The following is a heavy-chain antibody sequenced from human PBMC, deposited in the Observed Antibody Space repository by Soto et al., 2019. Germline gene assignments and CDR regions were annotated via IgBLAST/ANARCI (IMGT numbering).Heavy chain of an antibody. CDR1: GYTFTSYG. CDR3: AREASAVISLDY. V-gene: IGHV1-18*04. Sequence: ASVKVSCKASGYTFTSYGISWVRQAPGQGLEWMGWISAYNGNTNYAQELQGRVTLTRDTSIGTAYMELYSLTSDDTAVYYCAREASAVISLDYWGQGTLVTVSS. CDR2: ISAYNGNT. D-gene: IGHD6-19*01. J-gene: IGHJ4*02.